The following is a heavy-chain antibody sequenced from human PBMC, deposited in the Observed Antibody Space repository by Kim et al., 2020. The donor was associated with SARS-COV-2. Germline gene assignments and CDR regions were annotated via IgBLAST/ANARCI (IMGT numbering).Heavy chain of an antibody. CDR2: MDRDGSAT. D-gene: IGHD3-9*01. J-gene: IGHJ4*02. Sequence: GGSLRLSCETSGFTFINHWMNWVRQAPGRGLEWLANMDRDGSATHYADSVAGRFTISRDNARNSLFLQLHSLRAEDTAVYYCARDNDWSLHYWGQGTLVTVSS. CDR1: GFTFINHW. CDR3: ARDNDWSLHY. V-gene: IGHV3-7*01.